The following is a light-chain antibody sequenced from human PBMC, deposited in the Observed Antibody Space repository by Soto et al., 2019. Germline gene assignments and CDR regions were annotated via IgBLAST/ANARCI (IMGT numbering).Light chain of an antibody. CDR2: AAS. V-gene: IGKV1-27*01. J-gene: IGKJ3*01. Sequence: DIQMTQSPTSLSASVGDRVTITYRASQGIRNFVAWYQQKPGKAPKLLIYAASTLQSGVPSRFSGSGSGTDFTLTINRLQPEDVASYSCQKYSSVPVFGPGTKVEIK. CDR3: QKYSSVPV. CDR1: QGIRNF.